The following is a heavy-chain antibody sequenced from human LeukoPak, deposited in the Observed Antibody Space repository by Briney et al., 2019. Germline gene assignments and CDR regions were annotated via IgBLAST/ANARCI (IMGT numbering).Heavy chain of an antibody. V-gene: IGHV3-23*01. CDR1: GFTFSSYA. CDR3: AKVPEVVVAADFDY. CDR2: ISGGGGST. D-gene: IGHD2-15*01. Sequence: GGSLRLSCAASGFTFSSYAMSWVRQAPGKGLEWVSAISGGGGSTYYADSVKGRFTISRDNSKNTLYLQMNSLRAEDTAVYYCAKVPEVVVAADFDYWGQGTLVTVSS. J-gene: IGHJ4*02.